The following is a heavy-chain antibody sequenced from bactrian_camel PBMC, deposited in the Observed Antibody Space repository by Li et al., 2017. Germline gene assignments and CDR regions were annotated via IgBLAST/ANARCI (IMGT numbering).Heavy chain of an antibody. CDR3: AADLFRVTACGAVYVPDFPY. Sequence: HVQLVESGGGSVQAGGSLRLSCAASGSVASGYCMTWFRQAPGKSREGVAAIDTRGRITTANSVKGRFSIAKDNAGNTLYLQMNDLRPEDTAMYYCAADLFRVTACGAVYVPDFPYRGRGTQVTVS. CDR1: GSVASGYC. V-gene: IGHV3S53*01. J-gene: IGHJ6*01. D-gene: IGHD1*01. CDR2: IDTRGRI.